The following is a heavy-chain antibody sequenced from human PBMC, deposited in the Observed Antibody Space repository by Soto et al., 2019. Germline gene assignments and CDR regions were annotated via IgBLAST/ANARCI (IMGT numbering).Heavy chain of an antibody. J-gene: IGHJ5*02. V-gene: IGHV4-59*08. D-gene: IGHD6-13*01. CDR3: ARHGYSSSWFPLNWFDP. Sequence: PSETLSLTCTVSGGSISSYYWSWIRQPPGKGLEWIGYIYYSGSTNYNPSLKSRVTISVDTSKNQFSLKLSSVTAADTAVYYCARHGYSSSWFPLNWFDPWGQGTLVTVSS. CDR2: IYYSGST. CDR1: GGSISSYY.